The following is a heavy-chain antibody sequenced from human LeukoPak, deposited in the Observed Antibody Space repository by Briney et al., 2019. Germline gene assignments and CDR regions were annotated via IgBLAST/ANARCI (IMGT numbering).Heavy chain of an antibody. Sequence: GASVKVSCKASGYTLTNYDINWVRQATGQGLEWLGWMNPNSGHTGYTQKFQGRVSMTRDTSISTAYMELNSLRSEDTAVDYCVRVQSGSYARYGMDGWGQGTTVTVSS. D-gene: IGHD1-26*01. J-gene: IGHJ6*02. CDR1: GYTLTNYD. CDR2: MNPNSGHT. V-gene: IGHV1-8*01. CDR3: VRVQSGSYARYGMDG.